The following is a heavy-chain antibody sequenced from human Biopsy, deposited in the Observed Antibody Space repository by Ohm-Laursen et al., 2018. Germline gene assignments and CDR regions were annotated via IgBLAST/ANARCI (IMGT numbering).Heavy chain of an antibody. CDR3: ARDTRWSPYSMDV. D-gene: IGHD4-23*01. Sequence: SLRLSCPPSGFSFRDHHMWRLRQAPGRGLEWVSYISGGGTIYYGDSMKGRVTISRDNAKNSLYLQMHSLRAEDTAVYYCARDTRWSPYSMDVWGQGTTVTVSS. CDR1: GFSFRDHH. J-gene: IGHJ6*02. V-gene: IGHV3-11*01. CDR2: ISGGGTI.